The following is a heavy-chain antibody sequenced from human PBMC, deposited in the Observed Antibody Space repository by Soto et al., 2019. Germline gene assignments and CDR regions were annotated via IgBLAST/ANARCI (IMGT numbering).Heavy chain of an antibody. D-gene: IGHD3-9*01. CDR3: ARRDYAILTGYYMFDAFDI. CDR2: IWYDGSNK. CDR1: GFTFSSYG. J-gene: IGHJ3*02. V-gene: IGHV3-33*01. Sequence: QVQLVESGGGVVQPGRSLRLSCAASGFTFSSYGMHWVRQAPGKGLEWGAVIWYDGSNKYYADSVKGRFTISRDNSKNALYLQMNSLRAEDTAVYYCARRDYAILTGYYMFDAFDIWGQGTMVTVSS.